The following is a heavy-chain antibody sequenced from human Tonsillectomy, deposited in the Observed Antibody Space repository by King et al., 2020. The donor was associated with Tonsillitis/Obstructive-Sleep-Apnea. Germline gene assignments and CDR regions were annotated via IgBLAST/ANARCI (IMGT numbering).Heavy chain of an antibody. CDR2: IYYSGST. D-gene: IGHD6-19*01. Sequence: VQLQESGPGLVKPSETLSLTCTVSGGSISSYYWSWIRQPPGKGLEWIGYIYYSGSTNYNPSLKSRVTISVDTSKNQFSLKLSSVTAADTAVYYCAGGSQGYSGGGTFHYWGQGTLVTVSS. CDR3: AGGSQGYSGGGTFHY. J-gene: IGHJ4*02. V-gene: IGHV4-59*01. CDR1: GGSISSYY.